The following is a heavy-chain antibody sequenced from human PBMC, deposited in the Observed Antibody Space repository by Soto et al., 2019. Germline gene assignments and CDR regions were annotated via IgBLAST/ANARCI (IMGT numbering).Heavy chain of an antibody. CDR2: IKRDGSEK. J-gene: IGHJ6*01. V-gene: IGHV3-7*04. D-gene: IGHD3-10*01. CDR3: GREPLDYYGSGNHPMDV. Sequence: EVQLVESGGGLVQPGGSLRVSCVASGFTFSASWMHWVRQAPGKGLEWVANIKRDGSEKYDVDSVKGRFTISRVNANNSLYLRMESLSAGGTAVYYFGREPLDYYGSGNHPMDVW. CDR1: GFTFSASW.